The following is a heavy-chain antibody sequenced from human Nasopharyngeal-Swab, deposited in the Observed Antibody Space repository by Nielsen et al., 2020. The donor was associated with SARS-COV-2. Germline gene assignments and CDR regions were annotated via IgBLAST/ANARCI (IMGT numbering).Heavy chain of an antibody. D-gene: IGHD2-8*02. CDR3: FTGHYMGV. J-gene: IGHJ6*03. Sequence: VRQMPGKGLEGVAKIKEDGSEKFYVDSVEGRFTISRDNGKNSLYLQMNSLRGDDTAVYYCFTGHYMGVWGKGTTVPSP. V-gene: IGHV3-7*01. CDR2: IKEDGSEK.